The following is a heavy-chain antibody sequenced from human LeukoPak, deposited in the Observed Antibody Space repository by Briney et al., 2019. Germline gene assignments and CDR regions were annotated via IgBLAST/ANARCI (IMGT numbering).Heavy chain of an antibody. J-gene: IGHJ4*02. V-gene: IGHV4-59*01. CDR3: ASQYYYDSSGYVY. CDR1: GGSISSYY. Sequence: SETLSLTCTVSGGSISSYYWSWIRQPPGKGLEWIGYIYYSGSTNHNPSLKSRVTISVDTSKNQFSLKLSSVTAADTAVYYCASQYYYDSSGYVYWGQGTLVTVSS. D-gene: IGHD3-22*01. CDR2: IYYSGST.